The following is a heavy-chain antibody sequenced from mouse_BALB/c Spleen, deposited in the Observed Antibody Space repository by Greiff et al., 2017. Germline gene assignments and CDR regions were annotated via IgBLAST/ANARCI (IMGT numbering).Heavy chain of an antibody. Sequence: VQLKQSGTVLARPGASVKMSCKASGYTFTSYWMHWVKQRPGQGLEWIGAIYPGNSDTSYNQKFKGKAKLTAVTSTSTAYMELSSLTNEDSAVYYCTRSHDYDGFDYWGEGTTLTVAS. CDR1: GYTFTSYW. V-gene: IGHV1-5*01. CDR3: TRSHDYDGFDY. CDR2: IYPGNSDT. D-gene: IGHD2-4*01. J-gene: IGHJ2*01.